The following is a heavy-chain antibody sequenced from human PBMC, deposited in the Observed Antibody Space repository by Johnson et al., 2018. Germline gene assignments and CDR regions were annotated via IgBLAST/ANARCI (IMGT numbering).Heavy chain of an antibody. CDR3: AKDRQLERLYYYYGMDV. J-gene: IGHJ6*02. D-gene: IGHD1-1*01. CDR2: INPSGGST. Sequence: QVQLVQSGAEVKKPGASVKVSCKASGYTFTSYYMHWVRQAPGQGLEWMGIINPSGGSTSYAQKFQGRVTMTRDTSTSTVYMELSSLRSEDTAVYYCAKDRQLERLYYYYGMDVWGQGTTVTVSS. V-gene: IGHV1-46*01. CDR1: GYTFTSYY.